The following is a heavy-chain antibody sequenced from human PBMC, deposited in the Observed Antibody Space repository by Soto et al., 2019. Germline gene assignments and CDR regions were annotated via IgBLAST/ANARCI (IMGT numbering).Heavy chain of an antibody. Sequence: EVQLVESGGGLVQPGGSLRLSCAASGFTFSRYWMHWVRQASGKGLVWVSRINGDGSSTNYADSVKGRFTMSRDNAKNTLYLQMNSLTADDTAVYYCAGTGDSSNWGQGTLVAVSS. CDR3: AGTGDSSN. CDR2: INGDGSST. D-gene: IGHD6-13*01. J-gene: IGHJ1*01. V-gene: IGHV3-74*01. CDR1: GFTFSRYW.